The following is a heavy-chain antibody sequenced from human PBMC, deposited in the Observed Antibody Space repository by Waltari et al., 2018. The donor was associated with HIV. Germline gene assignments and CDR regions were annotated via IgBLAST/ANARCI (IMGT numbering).Heavy chain of an antibody. CDR2: MNPNSGNT. D-gene: IGHD3-22*01. CDR1: GYILMNFD. V-gene: IGHV1-8*02. CDR3: ARNSSAKGNRYFYYGLDV. J-gene: IGHJ6*02. Sequence: QVHLVQSGPEVKRPGASVKISCTGYGYILMNFDFNWVRPAAGQGPEWLGWMNPNSGNTASPYIFEERVTMTRDVSTDTAYMEMSGLTPEDTAIYYCARNSSAKGNRYFYYGLDVWGQGTPVTV.